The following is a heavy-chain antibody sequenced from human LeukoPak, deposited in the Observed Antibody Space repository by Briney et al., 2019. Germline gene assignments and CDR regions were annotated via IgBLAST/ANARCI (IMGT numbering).Heavy chain of an antibody. D-gene: IGHD1-26*01. V-gene: IGHV1-18*01. CDR3: ASIIVGATRRGDWFDP. Sequence: ASVKVSCKASGYTFTSYGISWVRQAPGQGLEWMGWISAYNGNTNYAQKLQGRVTMTTDTSTSTAYMELRSLRSDDTAVYYCASIIVGATRRGDWFDPWGQGTLVTVSS. CDR2: ISAYNGNT. J-gene: IGHJ5*02. CDR1: GYTFTSYG.